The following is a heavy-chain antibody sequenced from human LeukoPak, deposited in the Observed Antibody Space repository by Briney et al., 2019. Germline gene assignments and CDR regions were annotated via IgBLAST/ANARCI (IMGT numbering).Heavy chain of an antibody. Sequence: GGSLRLSCAASGFTFSSYGMQWVRQAPGKGLEWVAVIWYDGSNKYYADSVKGRFTISRDNSKNTLYLQMNSLKAEDTAVYYCARDHITMVRGVIGDAFDIWGQGTMVTVSS. CDR2: IWYDGSNK. J-gene: IGHJ3*02. V-gene: IGHV3-33*01. CDR1: GFTFSSYG. CDR3: ARDHITMVRGVIGDAFDI. D-gene: IGHD3-10*01.